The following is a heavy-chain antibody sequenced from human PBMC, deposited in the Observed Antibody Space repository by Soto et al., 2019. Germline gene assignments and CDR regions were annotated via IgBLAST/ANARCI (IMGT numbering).Heavy chain of an antibody. CDR2: INHSGST. Sequence: SETLSLTCAVYGGSFSGYYWSWIRQPPGKGLEWIGEINHSGSTNYNPSLKSRVTISVDTSKNQFSLKLSSVTAADTAVYYCARGLKTLLQYYYDSSGFLHWGQGTLVTVSS. D-gene: IGHD3-22*01. V-gene: IGHV4-34*01. J-gene: IGHJ4*02. CDR1: GGSFSGYY. CDR3: ARGLKTLLQYYYDSSGFLH.